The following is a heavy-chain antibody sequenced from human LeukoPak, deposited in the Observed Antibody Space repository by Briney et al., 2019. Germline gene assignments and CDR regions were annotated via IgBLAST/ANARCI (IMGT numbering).Heavy chain of an antibody. CDR3: ARDGIYGETSDY. CDR1: GGSISSSSYY. J-gene: IGHJ4*02. V-gene: IGHV4-39*07. CDR2: IYYSGNT. Sequence: PSETLSLTCTVSGGSISSSSYYWGWIRQPPGKGLEWIGSIYYSGNTYYNPSLKSRVTIFVDTSKNQFSLKLSSLTAADTAVYYCARDGIYGETSDYWGQGTLVTVSS. D-gene: IGHD4-17*01.